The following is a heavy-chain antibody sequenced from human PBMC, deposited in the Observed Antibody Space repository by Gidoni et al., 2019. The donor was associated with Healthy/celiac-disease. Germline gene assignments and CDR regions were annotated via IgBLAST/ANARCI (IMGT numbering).Heavy chain of an antibody. CDR3: ARVETGTTHYYYGMDV. CDR2: IAYDGSNK. Sequence: QVQLVASGGGVVPPGRSLRLSCAASGFTFSSYAMHWVRQAPGQGLEWVAVIAYDGSNKYYADSVKGRFTISRDKSKNTLYLQMNSLRAEDTAVYYCARVETGTTHYYYGMDVWGQGTTVTVSS. J-gene: IGHJ6*02. CDR1: GFTFSSYA. V-gene: IGHV3-30-3*01. D-gene: IGHD1-7*01.